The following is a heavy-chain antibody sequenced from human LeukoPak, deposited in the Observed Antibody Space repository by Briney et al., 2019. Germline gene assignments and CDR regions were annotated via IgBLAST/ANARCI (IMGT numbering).Heavy chain of an antibody. Sequence: TGGSLRLSCAASGFTFSNYAMSWARQPPGKGREWIGTIYYSGSTYYNPSLKSRITISVDTSKNQFSLNLNSVTAADTALYYCARLSYYDNSGYPDYWGQGTLVTVSS. J-gene: IGHJ4*02. D-gene: IGHD3-22*01. V-gene: IGHV4-39*01. CDR2: IYYSGST. CDR3: ARLSYYDNSGYPDY. CDR1: GFTFSNYA.